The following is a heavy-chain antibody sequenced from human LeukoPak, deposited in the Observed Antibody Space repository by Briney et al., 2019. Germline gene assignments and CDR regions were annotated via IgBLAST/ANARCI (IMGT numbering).Heavy chain of an antibody. CDR1: GGSISSSSYY. J-gene: IGHJ4*02. V-gene: IGHV3-23*01. Sequence: PSETLSLTCTVSGGSISSSSYYWGWIRQPPGKGLEWVSAISGSGGSTYYADSVKGRFTISRDNSKNTLYLQMNSLRAEDTAVYYCAGHQELLRYEFEDYWGQGTLVTVSS. D-gene: IGHD3-10*02. CDR3: AGHQELLRYEFEDY. CDR2: ISGSGGST.